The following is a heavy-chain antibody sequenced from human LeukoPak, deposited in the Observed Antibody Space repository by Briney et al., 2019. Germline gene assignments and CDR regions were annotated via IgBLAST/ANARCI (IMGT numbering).Heavy chain of an antibody. D-gene: IGHD2-2*01. Sequence: RASVKVSCKASGGTFNSYVISWVRQAPGQGLEWMGGIIPIFGTANYAQKFQGRVTITADESTSTAYMELSSLRSEDTAVYYCARGPAEYCSSTSCYYWFDPWGQGTLVTVSS. J-gene: IGHJ5*02. CDR1: GGTFNSYV. CDR2: IIPIFGTA. V-gene: IGHV1-69*13. CDR3: ARGPAEYCSSTSCYYWFDP.